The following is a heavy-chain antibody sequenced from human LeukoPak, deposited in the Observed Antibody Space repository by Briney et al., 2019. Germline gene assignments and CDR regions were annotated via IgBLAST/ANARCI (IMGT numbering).Heavy chain of an antibody. J-gene: IGHJ4*02. D-gene: IGHD2-2*01. CDR1: GFTFSTYW. CDR3: AKGGYCSSTSCYPDY. Sequence: GGSLRLSCAASGFTFSTYWMTWVRQAPGKGLEWVSGISWNSGSIGYADSVKGRFTISRDNAKNSLYLQMNSLRAEDMALYYCAKGGYCSSTSCYPDYWGQGTLVTVSS. CDR2: ISWNSGSI. V-gene: IGHV3-9*03.